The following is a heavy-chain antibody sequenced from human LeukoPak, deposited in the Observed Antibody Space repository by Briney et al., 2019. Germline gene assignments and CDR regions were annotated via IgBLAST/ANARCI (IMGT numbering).Heavy chain of an antibody. D-gene: IGHD2-2*02. CDR2: INPNSGGT. CDR3: ARAEDIVVVPAAILYYYYMDV. J-gene: IGHJ6*03. CDR1: GYTFTGHY. V-gene: IGHV1-2*02. Sequence: ASVKVSCKASGYTFTGHYMHWVRQAPGQGLEWMGWINPNSGGTNYAQKFQGRVTMTRDTSISTAYMELSRLRSDDTAVYYCARAEDIVVVPAAILYYYYMDVWGKGTTVTVSS.